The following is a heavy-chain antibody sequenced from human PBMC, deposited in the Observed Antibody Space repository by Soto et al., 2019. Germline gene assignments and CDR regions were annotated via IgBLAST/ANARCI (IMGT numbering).Heavy chain of an antibody. V-gene: IGHV3-21*01. CDR1: GFTFSIYT. Sequence: EVQLVESGGGLVKPGGSLRLSCAASGFTFSIYTLNWVRQTPGKGLEWVSSISSNSAYIYYADSVRGRFTISRDNAKNSRSLQMHCLRAEGPAVYYCSREGSTGVCRYWGQVTLVTVSS. J-gene: IGHJ4*02. CDR2: ISSNSAYI. CDR3: SREGSTGVCRY. D-gene: IGHD4-17*01.